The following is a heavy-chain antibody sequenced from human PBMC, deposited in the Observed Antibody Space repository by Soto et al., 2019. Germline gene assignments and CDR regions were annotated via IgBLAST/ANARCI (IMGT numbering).Heavy chain of an antibody. CDR3: AHSDSTTVIVDAFDI. J-gene: IGHJ3*02. CDR2: IYWDDDK. CDR1: GFSLSTSGVG. D-gene: IGHD4-17*01. Sequence: QITLKESGPPLVKPTQTLTLTCTFSGFSLSTSGVGVGWIRQPPGKALEWLALIYWDDDKRYSPSLKSRLTITKDTSKNQVVLTMTNMDPVDTATYYCAHSDSTTVIVDAFDIWGQGTMVTVSS. V-gene: IGHV2-5*02.